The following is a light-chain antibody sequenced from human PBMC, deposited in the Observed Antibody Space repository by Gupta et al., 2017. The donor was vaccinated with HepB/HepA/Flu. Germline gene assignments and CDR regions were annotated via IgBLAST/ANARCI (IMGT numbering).Light chain of an antibody. CDR1: SSDIGGYKY. V-gene: IGLV2-14*01. CDR3: SSYTSSSTPYV. Sequence: QSALTQPASVSGSPGQSITISCTGTSSDIGGYKYVSWYQQHPGKAPKLMISDVSNRPSGVSNRFSGSKSGNTASLTISDLQAEDEAEYYCSSYTSSSTPYVFGTGTKVTVL. CDR2: DVS. J-gene: IGLJ1*01.